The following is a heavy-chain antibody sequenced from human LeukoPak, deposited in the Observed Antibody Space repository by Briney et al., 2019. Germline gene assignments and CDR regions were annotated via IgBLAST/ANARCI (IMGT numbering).Heavy chain of an antibody. CDR1: GGSFSGYY. Sequence: SETLSPTCAVYGGSFSGYYWSWIRQPPGKGLGWIGEINHSGSTNYNPSLKSRVTISVDTSKNQFSLKLSSVTAADTAVYYCARGRGFAMVQGYYYMDVWGKGTTVTVSS. D-gene: IGHD3-10*01. CDR2: INHSGST. V-gene: IGHV4-34*01. CDR3: ARGRGFAMVQGYYYMDV. J-gene: IGHJ6*03.